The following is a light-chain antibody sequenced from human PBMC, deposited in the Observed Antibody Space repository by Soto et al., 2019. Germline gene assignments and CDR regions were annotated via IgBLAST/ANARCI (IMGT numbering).Light chain of an antibody. CDR3: QQRSNWYT. CDR1: QSISNY. J-gene: IGKJ2*01. CDR2: DVS. Sequence: EIVLTQSPATLSLSPGERATLSCRASQSISNYLAWYQQKPGQAPRLLIYDVSNRATGTPARFSGSGSGTDFTPTISSLEPEDFAVYYCQQRSNWYTFGQGTKLEIK. V-gene: IGKV3-11*01.